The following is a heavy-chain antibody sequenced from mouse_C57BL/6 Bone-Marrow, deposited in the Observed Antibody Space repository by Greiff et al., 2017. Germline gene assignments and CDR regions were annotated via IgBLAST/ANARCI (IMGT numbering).Heavy chain of an antibody. V-gene: IGHV1-4*01. CDR2: INPSSGYT. J-gene: IGHJ4*01. Sequence: QVQLKQSGAELARPGASVKMSCKASGYTFTSYTMPWVKQRPGQGLEWIGYINPSSGYTKYNQKFKDKATLTADKSSSTAYMQLSSLTSEDSAVYYCARSFRRAMDYWGQGTSVTVSS. CDR1: GYTFTSYT. CDR3: ARSFRRAMDY.